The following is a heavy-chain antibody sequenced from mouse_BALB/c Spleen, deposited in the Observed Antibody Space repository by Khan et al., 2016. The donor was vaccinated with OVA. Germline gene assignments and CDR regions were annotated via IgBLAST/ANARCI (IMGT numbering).Heavy chain of an antibody. J-gene: IGHJ2*01. V-gene: IGHV1-7*01. CDR1: GYTFTSYW. D-gene: IGHD1-3*01. Sequence: VELVESGAELAKPGASVKMSCKASGYTFTSYWMHWIKQRPGQGLEWIGYINPTSGYTDCNQKFKDKATLTADKSSSTAYMQLSSLTSDDSAVYYCARDIIDYWGQGTALTVSS. CDR3: ARDIIDY. CDR2: INPTSGYT.